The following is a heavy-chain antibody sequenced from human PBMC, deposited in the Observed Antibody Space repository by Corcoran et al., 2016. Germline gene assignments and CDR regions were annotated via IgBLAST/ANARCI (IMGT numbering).Heavy chain of an antibody. J-gene: IGHJ6*02. V-gene: IGHV1-69*01. CDR1: GGTFSSYA. D-gene: IGHD5-12*01. CDR2: IIPIFGTA. CDR3: ARRVVARGDYYYGMDV. Sequence: QVQLVQSGAEVKKPGSSVKVSCKASGGTFSSYAISWVRQAPGQGLEWMGGIIPIFGTANYAQKFQGRVTITADESTSTAYMELSSLISEDTAVAYCARRVVARGDYYYGMDVWGQGTTVTVSS.